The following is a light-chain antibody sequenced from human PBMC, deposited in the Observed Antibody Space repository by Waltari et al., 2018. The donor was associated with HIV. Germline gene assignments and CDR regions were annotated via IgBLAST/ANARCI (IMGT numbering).Light chain of an antibody. CDR3: CSYAGSNSLV. J-gene: IGLJ2*01. V-gene: IGLV2-23*02. Sequence: QSALTQPASVSGSPGQSITISCTGTTSDVGTYNLVSWYQQNPGKAPKFIIYEVSKRPSGVSNRCSASKSGNTASLTISGLQAEDEADYYCCSYAGSNSLVFGGGTKLTVL. CDR2: EVS. CDR1: TSDVGTYNL.